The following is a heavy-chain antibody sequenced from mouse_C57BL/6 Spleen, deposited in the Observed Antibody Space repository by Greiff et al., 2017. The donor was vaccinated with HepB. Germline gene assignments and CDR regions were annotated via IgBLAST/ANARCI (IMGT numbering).Heavy chain of an antibody. CDR1: GYTFTSYW. J-gene: IGHJ4*01. CDR3: ARAMDY. V-gene: IGHV1-7*01. CDR2: INPSSGYT. Sequence: VQLQQSGAELAKPGASVKLSCKASGYTFTSYWMHWVKQRPGKGLEWIGYINPSSGYTKYNQKFKDKATLTADNSSSTAYMQLSSLTYEDSAVYDGARAMDYWGQGTSVTVSS.